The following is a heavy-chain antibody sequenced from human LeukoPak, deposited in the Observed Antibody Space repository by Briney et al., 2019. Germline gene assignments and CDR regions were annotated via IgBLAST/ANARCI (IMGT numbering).Heavy chain of an antibody. Sequence: SETLSLTCTASGGSISSYYWSWIRQPPGKGLEWIGYIYYSGSTNYNPSLKSRVTISVDTSKNQFSLKLSSVTAADTAVYYCARGPITIFGVVIIQDGMDVWGQGTTVTVSS. V-gene: IGHV4-59*01. CDR3: ARGPITIFGVVIIQDGMDV. J-gene: IGHJ6*02. CDR2: IYYSGST. CDR1: GGSISSYY. D-gene: IGHD3-3*01.